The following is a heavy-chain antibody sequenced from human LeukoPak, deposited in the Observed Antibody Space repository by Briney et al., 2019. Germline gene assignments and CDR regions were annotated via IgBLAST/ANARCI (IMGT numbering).Heavy chain of an antibody. CDR2: ISTACGST. J-gene: IGHJ4*02. Sequence: WGSLRLSCAAAGFTFSKYVMRWVRQAPGKGLEWVSAISTACGSTYYAASVKGRFTISIDNSKNTLYLQLHSLRADDKAVHYCAKDARADGSGPLDYWGQGTLVTVSS. CDR3: AKDARADGSGPLDY. D-gene: IGHD3-10*01. CDR1: GFTFSKYV. V-gene: IGHV3-23*01.